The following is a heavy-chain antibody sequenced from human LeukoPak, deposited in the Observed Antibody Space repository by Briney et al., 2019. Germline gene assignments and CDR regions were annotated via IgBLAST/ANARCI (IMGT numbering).Heavy chain of an antibody. D-gene: IGHD1-14*01. V-gene: IGHV3-21*04. CDR1: GFTVSSYS. Sequence: PGGSLRRSCAASGFTVSSYSMNWVRQAPGKGLEWVSSISSSSSYIYYADSVKGRFTISRDNAKNSLYLQMNSLRDEATAVYYCADHRTPYYYYYYYMDVWGKGTTVTVSS. CDR2: ISSSSSYI. CDR3: ADHRTPYYYYYYYMDV. J-gene: IGHJ6*03.